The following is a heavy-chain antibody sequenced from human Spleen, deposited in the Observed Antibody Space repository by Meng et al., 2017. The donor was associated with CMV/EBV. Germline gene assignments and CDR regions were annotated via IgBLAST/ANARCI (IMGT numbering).Heavy chain of an antibody. J-gene: IGHJ4*02. CDR2: ISHGGSN. Sequence: TCAVYGESFSDYYWTWIRQPPGKGLEWSGEISHGGSNNYNPSLKSRVTISVDTSKNQFSLNLRSVTAADTAVYYCARGRISPGTYVDYWGRGSLVTVSS. CDR1: GESFSDYY. D-gene: IGHD3-16*01. V-gene: IGHV4-34*01. CDR3: ARGRISPGTYVDY.